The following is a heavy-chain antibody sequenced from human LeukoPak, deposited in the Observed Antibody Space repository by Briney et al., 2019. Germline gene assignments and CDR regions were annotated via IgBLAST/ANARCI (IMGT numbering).Heavy chain of an antibody. CDR3: AGLSRGHFDY. J-gene: IGHJ4*02. CDR1: GGSFSGYY. V-gene: IGHV4-34*01. D-gene: IGHD3-10*01. Sequence: SETLSLTCAVYGGSFSGYYWSWIRQPPGKGLEWIGEIDHSGNTNYNPSLKSRVTISVDTSKNQFSLKLSSVTAADTAVYFCAGLSRGHFDYWGQGTLVNVSS. CDR2: IDHSGNT.